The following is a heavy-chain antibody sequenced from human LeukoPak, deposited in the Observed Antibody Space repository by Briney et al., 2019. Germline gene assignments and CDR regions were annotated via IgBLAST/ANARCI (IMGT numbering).Heavy chain of an antibody. V-gene: IGHV4-59*01. CDR2: IYYNGNT. J-gene: IGHJ6*02. CDR3: ARGRSNYYGMDV. CDR1: DGSINSYY. D-gene: IGHD1-26*01. Sequence: SETLSLTCSVSDGSINSYYWNWIRRPPRKGLEWIGYIYYNGNTNYSPSLKSRVTMSVDTSKNLFSLKVSSVTAADTAVYYCARGRSNYYGMDVWGQGTTVTVS.